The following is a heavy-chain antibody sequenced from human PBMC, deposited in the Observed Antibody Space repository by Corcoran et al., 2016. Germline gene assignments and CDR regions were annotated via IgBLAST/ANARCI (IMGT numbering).Heavy chain of an antibody. J-gene: IGHJ6*02. V-gene: IGHV3-15*07. CDR2: LKSKTDGGTT. CDR1: GFTFSNAW. Sequence: EVQLVESGGGLVKPGGSLRLSCAASGFTFSNAWMNWVRQAPGKGLEWVGRLKSKTDGGTTDYAAPVKGRFTISRDDSKNTLYLQMHTLNTDDTAVYYCTLVSYGYYYSYYGMDVWGQWTTVTGSS. D-gene: IGHD5-18*01. CDR3: TLVSYGYYYSYYGMDV.